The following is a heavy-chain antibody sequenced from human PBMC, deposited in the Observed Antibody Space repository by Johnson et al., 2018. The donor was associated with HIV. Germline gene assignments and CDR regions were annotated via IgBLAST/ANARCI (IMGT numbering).Heavy chain of an antibody. CDR2: IWYDGSEK. V-gene: IGHV3-33*06. CDR1: GFTFSSYG. J-gene: IGHJ3*02. D-gene: IGHD6-13*01. CDR3: AKVLTSSTSWLDDAFDI. Sequence: QMQLVESGGGVVQPGRSLRLSCAASGFTFSSYGMHWVRQAPGKGLEWVALIWYDGSEKDYADSVKGRFTISRDNSKNTLFLQMNSLRAEDTAVYYCAKVLTSSTSWLDDAFDICGQGTMVTVSS.